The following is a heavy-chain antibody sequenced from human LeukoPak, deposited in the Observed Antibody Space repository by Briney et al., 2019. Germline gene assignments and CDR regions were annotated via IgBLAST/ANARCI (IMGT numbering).Heavy chain of an antibody. CDR3: VRDSNYHPDC. D-gene: IGHD4-11*01. CDR1: GFTFKDYW. Sequence: GGSLRLSCAASGFTFKDYWMHWVRQAPGKGLVWVARIISDGSSASYADSVKGRFTMSRDNVKNTLYLQMNSLRAEDTAVYYCVRDSNYHPDCWGQGILVTVSS. V-gene: IGHV3-74*01. CDR2: IISDGSSA. J-gene: IGHJ4*02.